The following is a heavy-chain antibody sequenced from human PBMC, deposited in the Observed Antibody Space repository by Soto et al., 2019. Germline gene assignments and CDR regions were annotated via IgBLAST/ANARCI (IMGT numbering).Heavy chain of an antibody. J-gene: IGHJ4*02. CDR2: LSDRGTS. Sequence: GGSLRLSCAASGFSVSIYMSWVRQAPGKGLEWVSTLSDRGTSHYADSVTGRFSISRDNAKNSLHLQMNSLRAEDTAVYYCATYRWGSSIDYWGQGTLVTVS. CDR3: ATYRWGSSIDY. V-gene: IGHV3-53*01. CDR1: GFSVSIY. D-gene: IGHD3-16*01.